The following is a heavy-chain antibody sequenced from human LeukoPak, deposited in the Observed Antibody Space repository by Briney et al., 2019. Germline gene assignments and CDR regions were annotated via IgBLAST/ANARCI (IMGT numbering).Heavy chain of an antibody. Sequence: GGSLRLSCVVSGFTFGDYFMSWIRQAPGKGLEWISYINGPGTTIHYADSVRGRFTISRDNAKSSLYLHVDSLRAEDTAVYYCVKGHSTWYFDYWGQGTLVTVSS. V-gene: IGHV3-11*01. CDR2: INGPGTTI. D-gene: IGHD6-13*01. CDR1: GFTFGDYF. J-gene: IGHJ4*02. CDR3: VKGHSTWYFDY.